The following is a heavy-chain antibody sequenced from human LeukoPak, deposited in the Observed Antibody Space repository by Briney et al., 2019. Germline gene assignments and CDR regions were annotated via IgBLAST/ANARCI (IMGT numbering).Heavy chain of an antibody. CDR2: ISYDGSNK. Sequence: GGSLRLSCAASGFTFSSYGMHWVRQAPGKGLEWVAVISYDGSNKYYADSVKGRFTISRDNSKNTLYLQMNSLRAEDTAVYYCAKELGQPLNWFDPWGQGTLVTVSS. V-gene: IGHV3-30*18. J-gene: IGHJ5*02. D-gene: IGHD3-3*02. CDR1: GFTFSSYG. CDR3: AKELGQPLNWFDP.